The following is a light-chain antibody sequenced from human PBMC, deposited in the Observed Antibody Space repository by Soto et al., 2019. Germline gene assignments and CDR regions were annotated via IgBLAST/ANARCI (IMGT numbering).Light chain of an antibody. CDR3: QQYHNWPPIT. J-gene: IGKJ5*01. V-gene: IGKV3D-15*01. CDR2: GAS. Sequence: EIVMTQSPATLSVSPRERATLSCRASQRISSNLAWYQQKPGQAPRLLIYGASTRATGIPARFSGSGSGTEFTLTISNLQSEDFAVYFCQQYHNWPPITFGQGTRLEIK. CDR1: QRISSN.